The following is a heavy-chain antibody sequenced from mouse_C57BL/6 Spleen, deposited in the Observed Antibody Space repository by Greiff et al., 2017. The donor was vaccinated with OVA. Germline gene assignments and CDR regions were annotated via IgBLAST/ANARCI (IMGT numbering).Heavy chain of an antibody. Sequence: VQVVESGAELVKPGASVKLSCKASGYTFTSYWMHWVKQRPGQGLEWIGMIHPNSGSTNYNEKFKSKATLTVDKSSSTAYMQLSSLTSEDSAVYDCARGGDYGSRAWLAYWGQGTLVTVSA. CDR2: IHPNSGST. CDR3: ARGGDYGSRAWLAY. J-gene: IGHJ3*01. CDR1: GYTFTSYW. D-gene: IGHD1-1*01. V-gene: IGHV1-64*01.